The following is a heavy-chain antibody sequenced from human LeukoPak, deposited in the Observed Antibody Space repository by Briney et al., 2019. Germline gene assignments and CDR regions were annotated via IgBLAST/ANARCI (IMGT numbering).Heavy chain of an antibody. D-gene: IGHD6-13*01. Sequence: GGSLRLSCAASGLTFDDYAMHWVRQAPGKGLEWVSGISWNSGSIGYADSVKGRFTISRGNAKNSLYLQMNSLRAEDTALYYCAKDIAAAGTFDYWGQGTLVTVSS. J-gene: IGHJ4*02. CDR1: GLTFDDYA. CDR2: ISWNSGSI. V-gene: IGHV3-9*01. CDR3: AKDIAAAGTFDY.